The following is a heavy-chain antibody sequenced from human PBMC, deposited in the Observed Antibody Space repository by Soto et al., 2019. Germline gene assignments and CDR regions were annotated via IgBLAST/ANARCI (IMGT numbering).Heavy chain of an antibody. D-gene: IGHD2-15*01. CDR1: GFTFSNYD. CDR3: AKDPDIVVVVAVGSGAHYYGMDV. CDR2: ISSSSTI. Sequence: PGGSLRLSCSASGFTFSNYDMVWVRQAPGKGLEWVSYISSSSTIYYADSVKGRFTISRDNAKNSLYLQMNSLRDEDTAVYYCAKDPDIVVVVAVGSGAHYYGMDVWGQGTTVTVSS. J-gene: IGHJ6*02. V-gene: IGHV3-48*02.